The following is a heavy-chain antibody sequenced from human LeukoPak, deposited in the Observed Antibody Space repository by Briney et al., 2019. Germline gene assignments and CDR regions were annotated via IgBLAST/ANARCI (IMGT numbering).Heavy chain of an antibody. Sequence: SETLSLTCTVSGGSISSHYWSWIRQPPGKGLEWIGYIYYSGSTNYNPSLKSRVTISVDTSKNQFSLKLSSVTAADTAVYYCARGPENWFDPWGQGTLVTVSS. CDR2: IYYSGST. V-gene: IGHV4-59*11. J-gene: IGHJ5*02. CDR1: GGSISSHY. CDR3: ARGPENWFDP.